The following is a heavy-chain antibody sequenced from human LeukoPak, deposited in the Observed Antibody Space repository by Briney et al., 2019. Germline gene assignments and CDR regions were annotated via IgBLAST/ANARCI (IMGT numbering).Heavy chain of an antibody. Sequence: ASVKVSCKASGYTFSSYGISWVRQAPGQGLEWMGWISAYNGNIKYAQKFQGRVTMTTDTSTSTAYMELRSLRSDDTAMYFCARDDLDCSGATCYPDDFWGQGTLVTVSS. CDR1: GYTFSSYG. J-gene: IGHJ4*02. D-gene: IGHD2-15*01. V-gene: IGHV1-18*01. CDR3: ARDDLDCSGATCYPDDF. CDR2: ISAYNGNI.